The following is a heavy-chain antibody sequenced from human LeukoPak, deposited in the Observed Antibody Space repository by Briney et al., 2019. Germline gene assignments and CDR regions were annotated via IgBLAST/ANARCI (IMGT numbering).Heavy chain of an antibody. CDR3: ATISEVATPPYYYYYGMDV. CDR1: GYTFTSYD. Sequence: ASVKVSCKASGYTFTSYDINWVRQATGQGLEWMGWMNPNSGNTGYAQKFQGRVTMTRNTSISTAYMELSSLRSEDTAVYYCATISEVATPPYYYYYGMDVWGQGTTVTVSS. J-gene: IGHJ6*02. D-gene: IGHD5-12*01. V-gene: IGHV1-8*01. CDR2: MNPNSGNT.